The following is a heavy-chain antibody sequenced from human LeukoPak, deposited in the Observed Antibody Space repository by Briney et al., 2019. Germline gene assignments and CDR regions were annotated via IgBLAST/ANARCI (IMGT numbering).Heavy chain of an antibody. CDR2: ISSNGSTI. CDR3: ARPGSYLSDY. CDR1: GFIFSSYE. Sequence: GGSLRLSCAASGFIFSSYEMNWVRQAPGKGLEWVSYISSNGSTIYYADSVKGRFTISIDNAKNSLYLQMNSLRAEDTAVYYCARPGSYLSDYWGQGTLVTVSS. D-gene: IGHD1-26*01. V-gene: IGHV3-48*03. J-gene: IGHJ4*02.